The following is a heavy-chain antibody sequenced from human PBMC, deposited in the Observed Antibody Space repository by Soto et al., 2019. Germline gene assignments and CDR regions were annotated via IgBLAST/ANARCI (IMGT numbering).Heavy chain of an antibody. J-gene: IGHJ4*02. CDR3: AKAGVRGTYCFDS. CDR2: ISVSGGST. D-gene: IGHD1-26*01. V-gene: IGHV3-23*01. CDR1: GFPFSNYA. Sequence: GGSLRLSCAASGFPFSNYAMSWVRQSPGKGLQWVSAISVSGGSTYYADSVKGRLTVSRDNFKNMLYLHMTSLRAEDTAVYYCAKAGVRGTYCFDSSGRGSLVTVSS.